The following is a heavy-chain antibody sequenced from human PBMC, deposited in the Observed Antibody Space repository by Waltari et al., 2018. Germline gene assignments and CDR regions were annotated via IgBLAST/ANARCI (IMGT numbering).Heavy chain of an antibody. J-gene: IGHJ3*02. CDR2: VRSKTYGGTA. V-gene: IGHV3-49*04. Sequence: EVQLVESGGGLVQPGRSLRLSCTASGFTRGESVLGWVSQVPGTGLQWVGFVRSKTYGGTAVYATSVKGRITISRDDSKNIAYLQMDSLKIDDTAVYYCARLAYFDIWSEADVFDIWGQGTMVTVSS. CDR1: GFTRGESV. D-gene: IGHD3-3*01. CDR3: ARLAYFDIWSEADVFDI.